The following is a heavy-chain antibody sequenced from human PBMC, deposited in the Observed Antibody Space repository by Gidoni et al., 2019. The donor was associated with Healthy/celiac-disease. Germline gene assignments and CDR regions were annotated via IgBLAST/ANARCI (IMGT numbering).Heavy chain of an antibody. CDR3: ARDRPGFSLPRGKIGY. CDR2: ISSSSSYI. CDR1: GFTFSSYS. V-gene: IGHV3-21*01. Sequence: EVQLVESGGGLVKPGGSLRLSCAASGFTFSSYSMNWVRQAPGKGLEWVSSISSSSSYIYYADSVKGRFTISRDNAKNSLYLQMNSLRAEDTAVYYCARDRPGFSLPRGKIGYWGQGTLVTVSS. J-gene: IGHJ4*02. D-gene: IGHD3-10*01.